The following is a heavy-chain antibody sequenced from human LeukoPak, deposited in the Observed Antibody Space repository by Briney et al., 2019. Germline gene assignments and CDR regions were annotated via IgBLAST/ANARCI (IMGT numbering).Heavy chain of an antibody. Sequence: SETLSLTCTVSGGSISSYYWSWIRQSPEKGLEWIGYIYHSGTANYNPSLKSRVTISVDTSKNQFSLKLSSVTAADTAVYYCARGTLDYYDSSGYYGGYFDLWGRGTLVTVSS. J-gene: IGHJ2*01. CDR1: GGSISSYY. D-gene: IGHD3-22*01. V-gene: IGHV4-59*12. CDR3: ARGTLDYYDSSGYYGGYFDL. CDR2: IYHSGTA.